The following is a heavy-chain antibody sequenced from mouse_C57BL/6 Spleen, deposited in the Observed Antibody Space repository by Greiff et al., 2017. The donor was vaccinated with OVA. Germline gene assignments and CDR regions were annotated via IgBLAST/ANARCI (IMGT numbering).Heavy chain of an antibody. J-gene: IGHJ4*01. CDR3: EKGGEKLRGYARTT. D-gene: IGHD1-1*01. CDR1: GYTFTDYY. CDR2: INPYNGGT. Sequence: EVQLQQSGPVLVKPGASVKMSCKASGYTFTDYYMNWVKQSHGKSLEWIGVINPYNGGTSYNQKFKGKATLTVDKSSSTAYMELNSLTSEDSAFYYGEKGGEKLRGYARTTGVKEPQSPSPQ. V-gene: IGHV1-19*01.